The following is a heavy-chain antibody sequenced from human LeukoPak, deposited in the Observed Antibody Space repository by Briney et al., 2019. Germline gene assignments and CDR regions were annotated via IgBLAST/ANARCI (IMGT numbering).Heavy chain of an antibody. J-gene: IGHJ3*02. V-gene: IGHV1-46*01. CDR3: ARLTYYDFWSGYNYAFDI. CDR1: GYTFTSYY. Sequence: ASVKVSCKASGYTFTSYYMHWVRQAPGQGLEWMGIINPSGGSTSYAQKFQGRVTMTRDTSTSTAYMELSRLRSDDTAVYYCARLTYYDFWSGYNYAFDIWGQGTMVTVSS. CDR2: INPSGGST. D-gene: IGHD3-3*01.